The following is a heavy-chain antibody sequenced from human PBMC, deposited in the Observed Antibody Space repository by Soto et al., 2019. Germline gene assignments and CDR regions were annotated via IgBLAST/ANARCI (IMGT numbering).Heavy chain of an antibody. D-gene: IGHD5-12*01. CDR3: ARESGGATATLDYYYFYMDV. V-gene: IGHV1-2*04. CDR1: GDTFNDYY. Sequence: XVQLXQSGAEVXKPGASVTVSCRSSGDTFNDYYIHWVRQAPGQGLEWMGWINPNGGVTKYAQKFQGWVTMTRDTSIRTVYMQLSRLRSDDTAVYYCARESGGATATLDYYYFYMDVWGTGTTVTVSS. CDR2: INPNGGVT. J-gene: IGHJ6*03.